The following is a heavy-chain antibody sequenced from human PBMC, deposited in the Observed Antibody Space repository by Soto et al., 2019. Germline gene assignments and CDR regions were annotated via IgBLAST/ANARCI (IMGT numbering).Heavy chain of an antibody. CDR1: GFTFSSYG. V-gene: IGHV3-30*18. J-gene: IGHJ5*02. D-gene: IGHD1-20*01. CDR2: ISYDGSNK. CDR3: AKDHNWNPLPGHWFDP. Sequence: GGSLRLSCAASGFTFSSYGMHWVRQAPGKGLEWVAVISYDGSNKYYADSVKGRFTISRDNSKNTLYLQMNSLRAEDTAVYYCAKDHNWNPLPGHWFDPWGQGTLVTVSS.